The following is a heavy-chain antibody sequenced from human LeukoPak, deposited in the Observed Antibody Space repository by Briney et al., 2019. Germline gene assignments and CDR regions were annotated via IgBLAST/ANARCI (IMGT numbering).Heavy chain of an antibody. CDR3: ARGQKLRYFDWLPSRGNFDY. CDR1: GGSFSGYY. J-gene: IGHJ4*02. D-gene: IGHD3-9*01. V-gene: IGHV4-34*01. CDR2: INHSGST. Sequence: SETLSLTCAVYGGSFSGYYWSWIRQPPGKGLEWIGEINHSGSTNYNPSLKSRVTISVDTSKNQFSLKLSSVTAADTAVYYCARGQKLRYFDWLPSRGNFDYWGQGTLVTVSS.